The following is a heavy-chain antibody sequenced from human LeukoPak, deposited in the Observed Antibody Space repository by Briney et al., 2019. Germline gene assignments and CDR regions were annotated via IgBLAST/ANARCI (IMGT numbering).Heavy chain of an antibody. Sequence: PSETLPLTCTVSGGSISSYYWSWIRQPPGKGLEWIGYIYYSGSTNYNPSLKSRVTISVDTSKNQFSLKLSSVTAADTAVYYCARVRIGIQLWSTADNWFDPWGQGTLVTVSS. V-gene: IGHV4-59*01. J-gene: IGHJ5*02. CDR1: GGSISSYY. CDR2: IYYSGST. D-gene: IGHD5-18*01. CDR3: ARVRIGIQLWSTADNWFDP.